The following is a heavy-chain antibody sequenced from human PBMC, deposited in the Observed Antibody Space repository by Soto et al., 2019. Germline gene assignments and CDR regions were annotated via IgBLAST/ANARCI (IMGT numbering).Heavy chain of an antibody. V-gene: IGHV1-18*04. CDR1: GYSFSNYG. Sequence: QVQLVQSGGELRKPGASVKVSCQAFGYSFSNYGVNWVRQAPGQGLEWMGWINPYNGNRNYAQKFEDRVTMTAATSTNTLYLALRSLKSDDPAIYYCARDRLRGYDNSGFYSWGQGTLVTVSS. CDR2: INPYNGNR. J-gene: IGHJ4*02. CDR3: ARDRLRGYDNSGFYS. D-gene: IGHD3-22*01.